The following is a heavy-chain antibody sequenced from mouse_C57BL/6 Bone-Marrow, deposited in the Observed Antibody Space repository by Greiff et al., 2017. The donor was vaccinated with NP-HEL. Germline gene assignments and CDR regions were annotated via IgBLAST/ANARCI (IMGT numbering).Heavy chain of an antibody. CDR1: GYSITSGYY. CDR3: AREDYYYGSYWYFDV. Sequence: EVQLQQSGPGLVKPSQSLSLTCSVTGYSITSGYYWNWIRQFPGNKLEWMGYISYDGSNNYNPSLKNRISITRYTSTNQFFMKLNSVTTEDTATYYCAREDYYYGSYWYFDVWGTGTTVTVSS. D-gene: IGHD1-1*01. CDR2: ISYDGSN. V-gene: IGHV3-6*01. J-gene: IGHJ1*03.